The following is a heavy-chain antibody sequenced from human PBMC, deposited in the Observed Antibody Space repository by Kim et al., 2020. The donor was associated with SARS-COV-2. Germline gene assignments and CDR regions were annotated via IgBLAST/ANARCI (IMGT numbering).Heavy chain of an antibody. CDR1: GGSISNVNYY. D-gene: IGHD1-26*01. CDR3: ARGSGNYSPFDY. CDR2: IYYSGST. J-gene: IGHJ4*02. Sequence: SETLSLTCTVSGGSISNVNYYWGWIRQPTGKGLDWIASIYYSGSTYYNPSLKSRVSISVDTSKNQFSLKLTSVTAADTAVYSCARGSGNYSPFDYWGQG. V-gene: IGHV4-39*07.